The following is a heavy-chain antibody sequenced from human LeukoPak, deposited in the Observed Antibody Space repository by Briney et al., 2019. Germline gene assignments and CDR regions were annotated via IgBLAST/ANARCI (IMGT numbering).Heavy chain of an antibody. CDR1: GGSISSYY. V-gene: IGHV4-59*08. CDR3: ARHLLVGATTVFDY. CDR2: IYYSGST. Sequence: SETLSLTCTVSGGSISSYYWSWIRQPPGKGLEWIGYIYYSGSTNYNPSLKSRVTISVDTSKNQSSLKLSSVTAADTAVYYCARHLLVGATTVFDYWGQGTLVTVSS. J-gene: IGHJ4*02. D-gene: IGHD1-26*01.